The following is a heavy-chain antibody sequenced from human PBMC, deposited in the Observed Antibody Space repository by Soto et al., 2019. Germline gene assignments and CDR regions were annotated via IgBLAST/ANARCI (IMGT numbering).Heavy chain of an antibody. CDR3: ARSQGSSTSLEIYYYYYYGMDV. Sequence: QVQLVQSGAEVKKPGSSVKVSCKASGGTFSSYAISWVRQAPGQGLEWMGGIIPISETTNYAQKFQGRVTITADESKRTAYMELSSLRSEDTAVYYCARSQGSSTSLEIYYYYYYGMDVWGQGTTVTVSS. CDR1: GGTFSSYA. D-gene: IGHD2-2*01. J-gene: IGHJ6*02. V-gene: IGHV1-69*01. CDR2: IIPISETT.